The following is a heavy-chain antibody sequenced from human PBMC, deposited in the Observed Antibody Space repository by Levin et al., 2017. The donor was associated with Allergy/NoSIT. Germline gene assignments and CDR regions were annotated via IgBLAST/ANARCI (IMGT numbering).Heavy chain of an antibody. CDR3: AKDLYGDYAAFDY. CDR2: ISGSGGST. V-gene: IGHV3-23*01. CDR1: GFTFSSYA. D-gene: IGHD4-17*01. J-gene: IGHJ4*02. Sequence: AGGSLRLSCAASGFTFSSYAMSWVRQAPGKGLEWVSAISGSGGSTYYADSVKGRFTISRDNSKNTLYLQMNSLRAEDTAVYYCAKDLYGDYAAFDYWGQGTLVTVSS.